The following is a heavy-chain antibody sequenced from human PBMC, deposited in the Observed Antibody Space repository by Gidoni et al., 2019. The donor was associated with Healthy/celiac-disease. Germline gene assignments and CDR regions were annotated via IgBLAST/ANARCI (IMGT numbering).Heavy chain of an antibody. D-gene: IGHD3-10*01. CDR1: GGSISSYY. CDR2: IYYSGST. Sequence: QVQLQESGPGLVKPSETLSPTCPVSGGSISSYYWSWIRQPPGKGLEWIGYIYYSGSTNYNPSLKSRVTISVDTSKNQFSLKLSSVTAADTAVYYCARGSTMVRGVIIRGALTFDYWGQGTLVTVSS. J-gene: IGHJ4*02. CDR3: ARGSTMVRGVIIRGALTFDY. V-gene: IGHV4-59*01.